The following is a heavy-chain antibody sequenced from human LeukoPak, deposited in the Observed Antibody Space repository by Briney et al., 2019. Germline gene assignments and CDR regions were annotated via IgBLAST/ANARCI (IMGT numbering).Heavy chain of an antibody. CDR3: ARDSGTTGEVKFDP. V-gene: IGHV4-4*07. CDR2: IYSRVT. Sequence: PSETLSLTCTVSGGSISSYYLSWIRQPAGKGLEWIGRIYSRVTTYNPSLKSRVTMSADTSRNHVSLTLNSVTAADTAVYYCARDSGTTGEVKFDPWGQGTLVTVSS. CDR1: GGSISSYY. J-gene: IGHJ5*02. D-gene: IGHD3-10*01.